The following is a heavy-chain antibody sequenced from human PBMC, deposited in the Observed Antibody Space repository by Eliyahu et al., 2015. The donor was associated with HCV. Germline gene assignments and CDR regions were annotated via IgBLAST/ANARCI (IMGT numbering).Heavy chain of an antibody. CDR3: GGFCSGGSCYEVDY. CDR2: IYYSGST. CDR1: GGSISSSSYY. V-gene: IGHV4-39*07. J-gene: IGHJ4*02. Sequence: QLQLQESGPGLVKPSETLSLTCTVSGGSISSSSYYWGWIRQPPGKGLEWIGSIYYSGSTYYNPSLKSRVTISVDTSKNQFSLKLSSVTAADTAVYYCGGFCSGGSCYEVDYWGQGTLVTVSS. D-gene: IGHD2-15*01.